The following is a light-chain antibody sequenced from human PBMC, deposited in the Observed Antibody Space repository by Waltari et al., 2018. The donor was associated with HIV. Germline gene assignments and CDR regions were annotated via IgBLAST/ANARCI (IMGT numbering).Light chain of an antibody. V-gene: IGLV2-14*03. Sequence: QSALTQPASVSGSPGQSITISCTGTSSDLGGYNTVPWYQQHPGTAPKLMIFGVSNRPSGVSNRFSGSKSGNTASLTISGLQAEDEADYYCSSYTRSSTLGVFGTGTKVTVL. CDR2: GVS. CDR3: SSYTRSSTLGV. J-gene: IGLJ1*01. CDR1: SSDLGGYNT.